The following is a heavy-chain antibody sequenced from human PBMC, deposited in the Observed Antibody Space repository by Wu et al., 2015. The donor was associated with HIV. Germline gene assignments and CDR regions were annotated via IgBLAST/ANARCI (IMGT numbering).Heavy chain of an antibody. V-gene: IGHV1-18*01. Sequence: HVQLVQSGAEVKKPGASVKVSCKASGYTFTSYGISWVRQAPGQGLEWMGWISAYNGNTNYAQKLQGRVTMTTDTSTSTAYMELRSLRSDDTAVYYCARAPRYDSSGYYYDGFFGVDAFDIWGQGTMVTVSS. CDR3: ARAPRYDSSGYYYDGFFGVDAFDI. CDR2: ISAYNGNT. J-gene: IGHJ3*02. D-gene: IGHD3-22*01. CDR1: GYTFTSYG.